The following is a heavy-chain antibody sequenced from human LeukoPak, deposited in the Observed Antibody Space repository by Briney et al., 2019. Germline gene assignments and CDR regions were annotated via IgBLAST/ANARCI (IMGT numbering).Heavy chain of an antibody. Sequence: ASVKVSFKVSGYTLTELSMHWVRQAPGKGLEWMGGFDPEDGETIYAQKFQGGVTMTEDTSTDTAYMELSSLRSEDTAVYYCAIFVGYYYDSSGYFDYWGQGTLVTVSS. V-gene: IGHV1-24*01. CDR3: AIFVGYYYDSSGYFDY. J-gene: IGHJ4*02. D-gene: IGHD3-22*01. CDR1: GYTLTELS. CDR2: FDPEDGET.